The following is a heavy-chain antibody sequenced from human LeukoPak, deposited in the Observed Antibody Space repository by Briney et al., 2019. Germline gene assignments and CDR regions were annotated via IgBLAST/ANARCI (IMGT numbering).Heavy chain of an antibody. V-gene: IGHV3-30*04. CDR1: GIDFNVYE. CDR2: ISDNGLRT. J-gene: IGHJ5*02. Sequence: GRSLRLSCVTSGIDFNVYEFHWVRQSPGKGLEWVALISDNGLRTEYAESLKGRFTVSRDNSKNTVDLQMNNLRVEDTAVYFCARERRGYGYGTLDPWGQGTLVTVSS. CDR3: ARERRGYGYGTLDP. D-gene: IGHD5-12*01.